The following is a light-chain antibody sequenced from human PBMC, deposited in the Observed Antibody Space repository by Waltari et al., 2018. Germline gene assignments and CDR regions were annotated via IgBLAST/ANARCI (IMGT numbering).Light chain of an antibody. CDR3: QHYDNLPPPSYT. Sequence: IQLTQSPSSLSASVGDRFTIPCQASQDISNYLNWYQQKAGNAPKLLIYDASNLETGVPSRFSGGGSGTHFTFTISSLQPEDIATYYCQHYDNLPPPSYTFGQGTKLEIK. V-gene: IGKV1-33*01. CDR1: QDISNY. J-gene: IGKJ2*01. CDR2: DAS.